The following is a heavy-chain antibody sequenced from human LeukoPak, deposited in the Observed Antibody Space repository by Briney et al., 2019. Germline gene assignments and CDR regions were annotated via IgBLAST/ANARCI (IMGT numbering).Heavy chain of an antibody. J-gene: IGHJ3*02. D-gene: IGHD3-10*01. V-gene: IGHV1-8*02. CDR1: GGTFSSYA. Sequence: ASVKVSCKASGGTFSSYAISWVRQATGQGLEWMGWMNPNSGNTGYAQKFQGRVTMTRNTSISTAYMELSSLRSEDTAVYYCATRIWFGEERAFDIWGQGTMVTVSS. CDR3: ATRIWFGEERAFDI. CDR2: MNPNSGNT.